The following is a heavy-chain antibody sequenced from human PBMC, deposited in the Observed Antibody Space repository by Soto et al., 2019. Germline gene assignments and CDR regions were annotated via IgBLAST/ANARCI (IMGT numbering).Heavy chain of an antibody. J-gene: IGHJ5*02. V-gene: IGHV4-59*08. CDR1: GGSISSYY. Sequence: SETLSLTCTVSGGSISSYYWSWIRQPPGKGLEWIGYIYYSGSTNYNPSLKSRVTISVDTSKNQFSLKLSSVTAADTAVYYCARYYGSGNFDPWGQGTLVTVSS. CDR3: ARYYGSGNFDP. CDR2: IYYSGST. D-gene: IGHD3-10*01.